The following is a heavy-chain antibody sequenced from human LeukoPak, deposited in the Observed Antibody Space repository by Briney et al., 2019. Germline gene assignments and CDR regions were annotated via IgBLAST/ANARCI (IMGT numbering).Heavy chain of an antibody. D-gene: IGHD6-19*01. Sequence: PWASVKVSCKASGYTFTGYYMLWVRQAPGQGIEWMGWINPNSGGTNYAQKFQGRVTMTRDTSISTAYMELSRLRSDDTAVYYCARESYSGWYCDYWGQGTLITVSS. J-gene: IGHJ4*02. CDR3: ARESYSGWYCDY. CDR1: GYTFTGYY. CDR2: INPNSGGT. V-gene: IGHV1-2*02.